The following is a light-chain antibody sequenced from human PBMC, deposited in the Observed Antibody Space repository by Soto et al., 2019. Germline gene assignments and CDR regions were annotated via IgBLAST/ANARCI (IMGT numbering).Light chain of an antibody. Sequence: QSALTQPASVSGSPGQSITISCTGTTSDVGGFNFVSWYQQHPGEAPKLIISDVSSRPSGVSNRFSGSKSGNTASLTISGLQAEDEADYYCSSYRSTNSLYVVFGGGTKVTVL. CDR3: SSYRSTNSLYVV. J-gene: IGLJ2*01. V-gene: IGLV2-14*03. CDR1: TSDVGGFNF. CDR2: DVS.